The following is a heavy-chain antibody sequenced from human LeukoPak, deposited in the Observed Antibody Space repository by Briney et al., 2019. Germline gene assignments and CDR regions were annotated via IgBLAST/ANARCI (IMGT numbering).Heavy chain of an antibody. Sequence: ASVKVSCKASGCTFTNYHINWVRQATGQGLEWMGWINPNNDDRGYAQKFQGRLTITRDTSISTAYMELRSLRSEDTAIYFCARTTSLTASGYDYWGQGTLVTVSS. V-gene: IGHV1-8*03. J-gene: IGHJ4*02. CDR3: ARTTSLTASGYDY. CDR1: GCTFTNYH. D-gene: IGHD4-17*01. CDR2: INPNNDDR.